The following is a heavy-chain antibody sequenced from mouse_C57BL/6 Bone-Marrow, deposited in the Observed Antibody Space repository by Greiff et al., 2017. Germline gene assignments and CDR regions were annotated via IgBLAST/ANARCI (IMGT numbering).Heavy chain of an antibody. Sequence: VQLQQSGAELVRPGTSVKVSCKASGYAFTNYLIEWVKQRPGQGLEWIGVINPGSGGTNYNEKFQGKATLTADNSSSTAYMQLSSLTSEDSAVYFCARDEDYYLFDYWGQGTTLTVSS. J-gene: IGHJ2*01. CDR2: INPGSGGT. D-gene: IGHD1-1*02. V-gene: IGHV1-54*01. CDR1: GYAFTNYL. CDR3: ARDEDYYLFDY.